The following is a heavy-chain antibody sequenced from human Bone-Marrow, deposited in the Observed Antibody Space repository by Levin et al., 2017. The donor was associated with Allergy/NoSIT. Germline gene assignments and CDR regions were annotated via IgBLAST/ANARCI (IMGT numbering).Heavy chain of an antibody. V-gene: IGHV7-4-1*02. Sequence: ASVKVSCKASGYIFTTHAMNWVRQAPGEGLEWMGWINTNTGNPTYAQGFTGRFVFSLDTSVNTTYLQINSLKAEDTAVYFCARDFRRGIVGWFDPWGQGTLVIVSS. CDR2: INTNTGNP. D-gene: IGHD1-26*01. J-gene: IGHJ5*02. CDR1: GYIFTTHA. CDR3: ARDFRRGIVGWFDP.